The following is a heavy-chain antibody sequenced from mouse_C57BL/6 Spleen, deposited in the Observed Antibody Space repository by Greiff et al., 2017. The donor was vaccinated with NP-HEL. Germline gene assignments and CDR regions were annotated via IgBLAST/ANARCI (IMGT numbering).Heavy chain of an antibody. CDR1: GYTFTDYY. J-gene: IGHJ4*01. D-gene: IGHD1-1*01. Sequence: EVQLQQSGPELVKPGASVKISCKASGYTFTDYYMNWVKQSHGKSLEWIGDINPNNGGTSYNQKFKGKATLTVDKSSSTAYMELRSLTSEDSAVYYCARWVVAPLDYWGQGTSVTVSS. CDR3: ARWVVAPLDY. CDR2: INPNNGGT. V-gene: IGHV1-26*01.